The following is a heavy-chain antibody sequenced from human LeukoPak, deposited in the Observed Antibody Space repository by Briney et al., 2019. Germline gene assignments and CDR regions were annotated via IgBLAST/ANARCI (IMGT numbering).Heavy chain of an antibody. Sequence: PGGSLRLSCAASGFTFSSYGMHWVRQAPGKGLEWVAFKRYDGSNKYYADSVKGRFTISRDNSKNTLYLQMNSLRAEDTAVYYCAKQMRYYGSSGPFDYWGQGTLVTVSS. CDR1: GFTFSSYG. V-gene: IGHV3-30*02. D-gene: IGHD3-22*01. CDR3: AKQMRYYGSSGPFDY. CDR2: KRYDGSNK. J-gene: IGHJ4*02.